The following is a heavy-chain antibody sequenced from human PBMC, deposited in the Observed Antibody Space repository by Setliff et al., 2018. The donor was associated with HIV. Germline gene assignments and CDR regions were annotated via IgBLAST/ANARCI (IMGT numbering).Heavy chain of an antibody. V-gene: IGHV1-46*01. CDR3: AEVTCSPDSFFLDY. CDR1: GSTFITYH. J-gene: IGHJ4*02. D-gene: IGHD2-15*01. Sequence: ASVKVSCKASGSTFITYHVHWVRQAPGQGLEWMGVINPNTGSTSYAQKFQGRVTMTWDTSSGTVYMDLNSLKSEDTAVYYCAEVTCSPDSFFLDYWGQGTLVTVSS. CDR2: INPNTGST.